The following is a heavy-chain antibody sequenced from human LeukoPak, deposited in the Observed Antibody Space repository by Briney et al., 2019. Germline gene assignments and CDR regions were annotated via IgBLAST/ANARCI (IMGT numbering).Heavy chain of an antibody. J-gene: IGHJ4*02. V-gene: IGHV4-59*08. CDR3: ARLDCISNTCYNY. D-gene: IGHD3-10*01. Sequence: PSETLSLTCNVSGDSITSDYWSWIRQSPGKGLEWTGYINYGGNSDYNPSLNSRVTISVNRSKKQVSLKMRSMTAADTAVYYCARLDCISNTCYNYWAPGALVTVSS. CDR2: INYGGNS. CDR1: GDSITSDY.